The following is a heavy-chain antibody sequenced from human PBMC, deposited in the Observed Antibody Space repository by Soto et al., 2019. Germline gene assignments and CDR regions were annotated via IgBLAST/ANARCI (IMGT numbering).Heavy chain of an antibody. CDR3: ALWSLAEAVGGMDD. CDR2: IYYSGTT. V-gene: IGHV4-39*01. D-gene: IGHD3-3*01. Sequence: SETLSLTCTVSGCSIGSSIHYWGWIRQPPGKGLEWIGSIYYSGTTYSKPSLKSRVTVSVDTSKNQLSLNLSSVTAADTAVYYCALWSLAEAVGGMDDWGQGTLVTVSS. CDR1: GCSIGSSIHY. J-gene: IGHJ4*02.